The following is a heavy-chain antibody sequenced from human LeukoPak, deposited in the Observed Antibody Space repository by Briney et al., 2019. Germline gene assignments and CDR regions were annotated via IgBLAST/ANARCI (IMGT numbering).Heavy chain of an antibody. D-gene: IGHD4-17*01. CDR2: ISGSGGST. V-gene: IGHV3-23*01. Sequence: GGSLRLSCAASGFTFSSYAMSWVRQAPGKGLEWVSAISGSGGSTYYADSVKGRFTISRDNSQNTLYLQMNSLRAEDTAVYYCAKPATVTTSGYYFDYWGQGTLVTVSS. J-gene: IGHJ4*02. CDR1: GFTFSSYA. CDR3: AKPATVTTSGYYFDY.